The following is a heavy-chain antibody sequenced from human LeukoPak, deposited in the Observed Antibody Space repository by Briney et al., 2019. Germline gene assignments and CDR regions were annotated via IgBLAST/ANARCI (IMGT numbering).Heavy chain of an antibody. CDR3: TTDLGITMIRGVIVS. J-gene: IGHJ4*02. D-gene: IGHD3-10*01. V-gene: IGHV3-15*01. CDR2: IKSKADGETT. Sequence: GGSLRLSCAASGFTFTHAWMTWVRQAPGKGLEWVGRIKSKADGETTDYAAPVKGRFFMSRDDSKATLFLQMNYLKTEGTAVYYCTTDLGITMIRGVIVSWGQGTLVTVSS. CDR1: GFTFTHAW.